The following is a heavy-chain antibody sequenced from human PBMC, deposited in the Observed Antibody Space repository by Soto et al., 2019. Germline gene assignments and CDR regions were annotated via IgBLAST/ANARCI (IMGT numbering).Heavy chain of an antibody. CDR2: IYYSGST. CDR3: ARTSGSYYDFDY. D-gene: IGHD1-26*01. J-gene: IGHJ4*01. V-gene: IGHV4-39*01. CDR1: GGSVSISSYY. Sequence: PSVTMSLTCPVSGGSVSISSYYWVWISQPPGKGLEWIASIYYSGSTYYNSSLKSRVTISVDMSKNQFSLKLTSVTAADTAVYYCARTSGSYYDFDYWGQGTLVTV.